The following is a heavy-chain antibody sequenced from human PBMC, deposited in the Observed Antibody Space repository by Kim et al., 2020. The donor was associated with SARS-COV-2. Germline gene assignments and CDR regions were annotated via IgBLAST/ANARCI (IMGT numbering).Heavy chain of an antibody. CDR2: INAGNGNT. V-gene: IGHV1-3*01. Sequence: ASVKVSCKASGYTFTSYAMHWVRQAPGQRLEWMGWINAGNGNTKYSQKFQGRVTITRDTSASTAYMELSSLRSEDTAVYYCARDPGSGWYDYFDYWGQGTLVTVSS. D-gene: IGHD6-19*01. CDR1: GYTFTSYA. CDR3: ARDPGSGWYDYFDY. J-gene: IGHJ4*02.